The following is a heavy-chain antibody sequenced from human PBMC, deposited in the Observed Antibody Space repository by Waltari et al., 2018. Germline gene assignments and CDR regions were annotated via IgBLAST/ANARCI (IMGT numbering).Heavy chain of an antibody. CDR3: ASPRDLCGVNRCYIAFDI. J-gene: IGHJ3*02. V-gene: IGHV3-21*06. D-gene: IGHD2-15*01. CDR1: GFKFSDYN. Sequence: EVQLVESGGGLVKSGGSLRITCVASGFKFSDYNMNWVRQVPGKGLECVSSISSESSYIFYADSVRGRFTISRDNAKTSLYLQMNSLSAEDTATYFCASPRDLCGVNRCYIAFDIWGQGTTVTVSS. CDR2: ISSESSYI.